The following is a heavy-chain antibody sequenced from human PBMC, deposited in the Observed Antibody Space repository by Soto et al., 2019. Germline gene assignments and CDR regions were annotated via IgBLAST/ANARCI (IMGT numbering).Heavy chain of an antibody. CDR2: ISYDGTEK. D-gene: IGHD1-1*01. V-gene: IGHV3-30*03. CDR3: ASKAATGPSLPFDY. J-gene: IGHJ4*02. CDR1: GFTFSSYG. Sequence: QVQLVESGGGVVQPGRSLRLCCAASGFTFSSYGMHWVRQAPGKGLEWVAVISYDGTEKYHADSVNGRFTISRDNSKKKLSLRVNSMRAEDTAVYYCASKAATGPSLPFDYWAQGKLVTVS.